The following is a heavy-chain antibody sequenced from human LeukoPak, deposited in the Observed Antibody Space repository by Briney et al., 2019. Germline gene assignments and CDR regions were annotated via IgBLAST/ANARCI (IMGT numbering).Heavy chain of an antibody. D-gene: IGHD6-13*01. CDR2: IHHSGSK. Sequence: SETLSLTCAVSGGSISSSNCWSWVRQPPGKGLEWIGEIHHSGSKNYSPSLNSRVTISVDKSKSQFSLKLTSVTVADTALYYCACKTTAAAGTFDYWGQGTLVTVSS. CDR3: ACKTTAAAGTFDY. V-gene: IGHV4-4*02. J-gene: IGHJ4*02. CDR1: GGSISSSNC.